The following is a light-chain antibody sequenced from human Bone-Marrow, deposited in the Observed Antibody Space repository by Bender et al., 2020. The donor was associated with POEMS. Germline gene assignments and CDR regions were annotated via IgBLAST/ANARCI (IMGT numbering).Light chain of an antibody. Sequence: SYELTQPPSVSVSPGQTATITCSGDKLGDKYACWHQQKPGQSPVLVIQQDTKRPSGIPARFSGSNSGNTATLTISRLEAGDEADYYCQVWDSSSVQVIFGGGTKLTVL. CDR2: QDT. CDR3: QVWDSSSVQVI. V-gene: IGLV3-1*01. J-gene: IGLJ2*01. CDR1: KLGDKY.